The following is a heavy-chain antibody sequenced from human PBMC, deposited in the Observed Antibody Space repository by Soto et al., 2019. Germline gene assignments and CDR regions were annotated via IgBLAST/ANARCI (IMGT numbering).Heavy chain of an antibody. D-gene: IGHD3-3*01. Sequence: PGGSLRLSCAASGFTFSSYAMSWVRRAPGKGLEWVSAISGSGGSTYYADSVKGRFTISRDNSKNTLYLQMNSLRAEDTAVYYCAKDKTLLRFLEWPPSWFDPWGQGTLVTVSS. CDR1: GFTFSSYA. V-gene: IGHV3-23*01. CDR3: AKDKTLLRFLEWPPSWFDP. CDR2: ISGSGGST. J-gene: IGHJ5*02.